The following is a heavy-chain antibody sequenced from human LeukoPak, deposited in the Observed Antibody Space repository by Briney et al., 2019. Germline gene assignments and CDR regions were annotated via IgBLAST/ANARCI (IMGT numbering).Heavy chain of an antibody. J-gene: IGHJ4*02. D-gene: IGHD2-15*01. CDR3: AKSVPSGGSCYDY. V-gene: IGHV3-23*01. Sequence: GGSLRLSCAASGFTFSTYAMNWVRQAPGKGLEWVSVISGSGGTTYYADSVKGRFTISRDNSKNTLYLQMNSLRAEDTAVYYCAKSVPSGGSCYDYWGQGTLVTVSS. CDR2: ISGSGGTT. CDR1: GFTFSTYA.